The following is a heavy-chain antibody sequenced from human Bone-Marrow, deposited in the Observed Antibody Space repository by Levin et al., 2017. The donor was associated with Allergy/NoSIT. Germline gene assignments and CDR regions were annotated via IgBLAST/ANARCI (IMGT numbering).Heavy chain of an antibody. Sequence: GESLKISCTASGFTFADDAMSWFRQAPGKGLEWAGLVRSKIYGGAREYAASVEGRFTISRDDSKSIAYLEIDSLQTEDTAVYFCTRGKTLPGTKYWFDSWGQGTLVTVSS. CDR3: TRGKTLPGTKYWFDS. D-gene: IGHD1-1*01. J-gene: IGHJ5*01. CDR2: VRSKIYGGAR. CDR1: GFTFADDA. V-gene: IGHV3-49*03.